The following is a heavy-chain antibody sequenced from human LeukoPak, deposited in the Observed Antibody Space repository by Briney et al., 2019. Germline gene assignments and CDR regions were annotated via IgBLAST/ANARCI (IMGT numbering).Heavy chain of an antibody. Sequence: ASVKVSCKASGYTFTGYYMHWVRQAPGQGLEWMGWINPKTGGTNYAQKFQGRVTMTRDTSITTAYMELSKLRSDDTAVYYCARDSPTLRYFDWFFYWGQGTLVTVSS. D-gene: IGHD3-9*01. CDR1: GYTFTGYY. J-gene: IGHJ4*02. V-gene: IGHV1-2*02. CDR3: ARDSPTLRYFDWFFY. CDR2: INPKTGGT.